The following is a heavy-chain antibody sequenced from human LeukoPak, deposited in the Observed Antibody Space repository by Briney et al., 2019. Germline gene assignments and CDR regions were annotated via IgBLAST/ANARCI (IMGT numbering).Heavy chain of an antibody. Sequence: SETLSLTCTVSGGSISSSSYYWGWIRQPPGKGLEWIGSIYYSGSTYYNPSLKSRVTISVDTSKNHFSLNLSSVTAADTAVYYCARDLRITMARGDHFDYWGQGTLVTVSS. D-gene: IGHD3-10*01. V-gene: IGHV4-39*07. CDR3: ARDLRITMARGDHFDY. CDR1: GGSISSSSYY. J-gene: IGHJ4*02. CDR2: IYYSGST.